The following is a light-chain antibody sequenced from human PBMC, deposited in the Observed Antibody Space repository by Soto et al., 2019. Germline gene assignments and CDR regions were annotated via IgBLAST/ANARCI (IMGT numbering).Light chain of an antibody. CDR2: RAS. V-gene: IGKV3-20*01. CDR3: HQHGGSPET. Sequence: EIVLTQSPDTLSLSPGERATLSCRASQTVNNNYVAWYQQKPGQAPRLLIFRASNKATGIPARFSGSGSGAEFILTISGRGPEEAGICDCHQHGGSPETFGQGTKVEIK. J-gene: IGKJ1*01. CDR1: QTVNNNY.